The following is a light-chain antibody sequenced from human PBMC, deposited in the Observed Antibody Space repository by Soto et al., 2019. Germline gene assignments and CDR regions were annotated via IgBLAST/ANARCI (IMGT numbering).Light chain of an antibody. V-gene: IGKV1-27*01. CDR1: QAISSY. CDR2: ATS. J-gene: IGKJ4*01. Sequence: DIQLTQSPSSLSASVGDRVTITCRASQAISSYLAWYQQKPGKVPELLIYATSTLQSGAPSRFSACIAWTDFTLPTSSLQPEDVSTYHCHKYNHAPTFGGGTKVEIK. CDR3: HKYNHAPT.